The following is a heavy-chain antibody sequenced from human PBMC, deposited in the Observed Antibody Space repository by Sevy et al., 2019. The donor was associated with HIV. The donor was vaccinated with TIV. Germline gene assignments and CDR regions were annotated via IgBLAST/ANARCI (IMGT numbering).Heavy chain of an antibody. D-gene: IGHD1-7*01. CDR3: TKDRIWELGDAFDI. CDR1: GFTFSSYA. J-gene: IGHJ3*02. Sequence: GGCLRLSCAASGFTFSSYAMSWVRQAPGKGLERVSGLSGNGGSTNYADSVKGRFAISRDNSKNTLYLQMNNLRAEDTAIYFCTKDRIWELGDAFDIWGQGTMVTVSS. CDR2: LSGNGGST. V-gene: IGHV3-23*01.